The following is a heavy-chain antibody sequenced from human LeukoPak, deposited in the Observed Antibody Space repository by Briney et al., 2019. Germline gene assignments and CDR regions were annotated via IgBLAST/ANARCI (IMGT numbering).Heavy chain of an antibody. J-gene: IGHJ4*02. D-gene: IGHD1-7*01. V-gene: IGHV4-39*07. CDR1: GGSISSSNYF. CDR3: ARGWELVTFPFDS. CDR2: IYYSGST. Sequence: SETLSLTSTVSGGSISSSNYFWGWIRQPPGKGLEWIGSIYYSGSTNYNPSLKSRVTMSVDTSKNQFSLKLNSVTAADTAVYYCARGWELVTFPFDSWGQGTLVTVSS.